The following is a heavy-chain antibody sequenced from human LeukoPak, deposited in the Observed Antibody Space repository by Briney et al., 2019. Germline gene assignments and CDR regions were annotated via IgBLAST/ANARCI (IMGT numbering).Heavy chain of an antibody. CDR1: GFTVSSNY. CDR3: ASSSAATAMGLDY. V-gene: IGHV3-53*01. D-gene: IGHD5-18*01. Sequence: PGGSLRLSCAASGFTVSSNYMTWVRQAPGKGLEWVSIIYTGGSTKYADSVKGRFTIFRDNSENTLYLQMNSLRVEDTAVYYCASSSAATAMGLDYWGQGTLVTVSS. CDR2: IYTGGST. J-gene: IGHJ4*02.